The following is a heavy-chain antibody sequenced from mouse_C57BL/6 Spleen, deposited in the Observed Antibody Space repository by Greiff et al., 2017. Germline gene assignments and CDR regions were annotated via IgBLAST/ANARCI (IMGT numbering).Heavy chain of an antibody. CDR1: GYAFSSSW. V-gene: IGHV1-82*01. J-gene: IGHJ2*01. Sequence: VQLQQSGPELVKPGASVKISCKASGYAFSSSWMNWVKQRPGKGLEWIGRIYPGDGDTNYNGKFKGKATLTADKSSSTAYMQLSSLTSEDSAVYFCARESSGYAFDYWGQGTTLTVSS. CDR3: ARESSGYAFDY. CDR2: IYPGDGDT. D-gene: IGHD3-2*02.